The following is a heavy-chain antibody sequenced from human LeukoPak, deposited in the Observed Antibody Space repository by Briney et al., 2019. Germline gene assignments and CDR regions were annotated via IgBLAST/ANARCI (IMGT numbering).Heavy chain of an antibody. Sequence: PSETLSLTCTVSGGSISSSSYYWGWIRQPPGKGLEWIGSIYYSGSTYYNPSLKSRVAISVDTSKNQFSLKLSSVTAADTAVYYCAREMSGMNAFDIWGQGTMVTVSS. CDR2: IYYSGST. CDR3: AREMSGMNAFDI. J-gene: IGHJ3*02. CDR1: GGSISSSSYY. V-gene: IGHV4-39*07.